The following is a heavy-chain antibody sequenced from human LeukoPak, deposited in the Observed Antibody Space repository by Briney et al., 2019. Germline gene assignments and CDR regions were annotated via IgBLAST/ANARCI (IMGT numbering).Heavy chain of an antibody. CDR3: ARDGGIVVVPAAIRYNYYYGMDV. D-gene: IGHD2-2*02. V-gene: IGHV1-18*01. Sequence: ASVKVSCKASGYTFTSYGISWVRRAPGQGLEWMGWISAYNGNTNYAQKLQGRVTMTTDTSTSTAYMELRSLRSDDTAVYYCARDGGIVVVPAAIRYNYYYGMDVWGQGTTVTVSS. J-gene: IGHJ6*02. CDR1: GYTFTSYG. CDR2: ISAYNGNT.